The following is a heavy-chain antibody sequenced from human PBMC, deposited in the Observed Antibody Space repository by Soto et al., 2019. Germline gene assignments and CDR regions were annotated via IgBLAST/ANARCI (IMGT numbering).Heavy chain of an antibody. CDR3: AKDNRWEASFSFDNIWVAPGSFDP. CDR1: GFTFSSYG. D-gene: IGHD3-16*01. V-gene: IGHV3-30*18. J-gene: IGHJ5*02. Sequence: QPGGSLRLSCAASGFTFSSYGMHWVRQAPGKGLEWLAVISYDGSKKYYADAVQGRFTISRDNSKNTLYLQMSSLSPEDTAVYHCAKDNRWEASFSFDNIWVAPGSFDPWGQGTLVTVSS. CDR2: ISYDGSKK.